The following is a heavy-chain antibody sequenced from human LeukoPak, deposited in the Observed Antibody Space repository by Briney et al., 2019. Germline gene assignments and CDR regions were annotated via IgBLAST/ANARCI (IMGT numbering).Heavy chain of an antibody. CDR3: ARRVRDDFWSGYSSPPENWFDP. CDR1: GYTFTSYY. CDR2: INPSGGST. Sequence: ASVKVSCKASGYTFTSYYMHWVRQAPGQGLEWMGIINPSGGSTSYAQKFQGRVTMTRDTSTSTVYMELSSLRSEDTAVYYCARRVRDDFWSGYSSPPENWFDPWGQGTLVTVSS. J-gene: IGHJ5*02. V-gene: IGHV1-46*01. D-gene: IGHD3-3*01.